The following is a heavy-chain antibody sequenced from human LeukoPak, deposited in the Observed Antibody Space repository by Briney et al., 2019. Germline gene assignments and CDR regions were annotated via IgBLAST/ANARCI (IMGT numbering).Heavy chain of an antibody. CDR3: ARVYSGYDLDYFDY. CDR1: GGSISSYY. J-gene: IGHJ4*02. V-gene: IGHV4-59*01. D-gene: IGHD5-12*01. CDR2: IYYSGST. Sequence: SETLSLTCTVSGGSISSYYWSWIRQPPGKGLEWIGYIYYSGSTNYNPSLKSRVTISVDTSKNQFSLKLSSVTAADTAVYYCARVYSGYDLDYFDYWGQGTLVTVSS.